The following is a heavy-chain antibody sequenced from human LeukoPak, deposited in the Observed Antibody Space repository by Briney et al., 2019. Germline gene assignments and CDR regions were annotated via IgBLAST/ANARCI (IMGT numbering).Heavy chain of an antibody. CDR1: GYTFTSYG. D-gene: IGHD3-22*01. V-gene: IGHV1-18*01. CDR3: ARARNYYDSGFLFDY. J-gene: IGHJ4*02. Sequence: ASVKVSCKASGYTFTSYGISWVRQAPGQGLEWMGWISAYNGNTNYAQKLQGRVTMTTDTSTSTAYMELSSLRSEDTAVYYCARARNYYDSGFLFDYWGQGTLVTVSS. CDR2: ISAYNGNT.